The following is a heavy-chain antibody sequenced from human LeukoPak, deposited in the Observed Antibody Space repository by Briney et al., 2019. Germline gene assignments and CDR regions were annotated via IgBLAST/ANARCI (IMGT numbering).Heavy chain of an antibody. CDR3: ARGPGIDVAGVFDY. D-gene: IGHD6-19*01. CDR2: ISGYTGRT. V-gene: IGHV1-18*04. J-gene: IGHJ4*02. Sequence: GASVKVSCKASGFGFSSYGINWVRQAPGQRLEWMGWISGYTGRTKYLQKMRGRVTVATDTSTNTAYMELRSLTSDDTAVYYCARGPGIDVAGVFDYWGQGSLVTVSS. CDR1: GFGFSSYG.